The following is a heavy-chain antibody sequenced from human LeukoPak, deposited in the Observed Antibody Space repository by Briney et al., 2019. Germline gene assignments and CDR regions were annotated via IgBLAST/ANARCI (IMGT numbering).Heavy chain of an antibody. V-gene: IGHV4-59*12. CDR1: GGSISSYY. Sequence: MASETLSLTCTVSGGSISSYYWSWIRQPPGKGLEWIGHISYSGSTNYNPSLKSRVTISVDTSKNQFSLKLSSVASPDTAVYYCARERCSTSGCSLYYYYYMDVWGKGTTVTVSS. D-gene: IGHD2-2*01. CDR3: ARERCSTSGCSLYYYYYMDV. CDR2: ISYSGST. J-gene: IGHJ6*03.